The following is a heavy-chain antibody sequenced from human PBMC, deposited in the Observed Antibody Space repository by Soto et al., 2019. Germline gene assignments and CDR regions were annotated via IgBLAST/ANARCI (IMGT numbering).Heavy chain of an antibody. CDR2: IYYSGST. CDR1: GGSISSYY. J-gene: IGHJ4*02. V-gene: IGHV4-59*01. CDR3: ARELLAGTGYYFDY. D-gene: IGHD6-19*01. Sequence: SETLSLTCTVSGGSISSYYWSWIRQPPGKGLEWIGYIYYSGSTNYNPSLKSRVTISVDTSKNQFSLKLSSVTAADTAVYYCARELLAGTGYYFDYWGQGTLVTVSS.